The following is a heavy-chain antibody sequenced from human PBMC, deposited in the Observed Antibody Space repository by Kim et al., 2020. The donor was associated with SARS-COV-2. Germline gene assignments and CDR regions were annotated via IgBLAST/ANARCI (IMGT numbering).Heavy chain of an antibody. CDR2: ISYDGSKK. D-gene: IGHD7-27*01. Sequence: GGSLRLSCAASGFTFSSYGMHWVRQAPGKGLEWMAVISYDGSKKYYIDSVKGRFTISRDNSKNTLYLEMNSLRAEDTAMYYCAKDIKRGDGHWGGDYWGQGTLVTVSS. V-gene: IGHV3-30*18. J-gene: IGHJ4*02. CDR3: AKDIKRGDGHWGGDY. CDR1: GFTFSSYG.